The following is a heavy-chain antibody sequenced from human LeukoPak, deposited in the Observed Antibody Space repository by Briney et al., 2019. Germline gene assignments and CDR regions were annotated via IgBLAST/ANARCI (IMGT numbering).Heavy chain of an antibody. CDR3: ASSGSYSDFDY. CDR1: GFTTRNNY. Sequence: GGSLRLSCAASGFTTRNNYMSWVRQAPGKGLEWVSIIYSSGSAYYVDSVKGRFTIPRDTSKNMVFLQMNSLRAKDTAVYYCASSGSYSDFDYWGQGTLVTVSS. CDR2: IYSSGSA. D-gene: IGHD3-22*01. V-gene: IGHV3-53*01. J-gene: IGHJ4*02.